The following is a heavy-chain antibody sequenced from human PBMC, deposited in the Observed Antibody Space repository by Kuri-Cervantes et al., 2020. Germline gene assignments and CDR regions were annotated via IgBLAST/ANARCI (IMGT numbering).Heavy chain of an antibody. D-gene: IGHD6-19*01. CDR3: ASELGADIRVAGAFDI. V-gene: IGHV1-3*01. J-gene: IGHJ3*02. CDR2: INAGNGNT. Sequence: ASVKVSCKASGYTFTSYDINWVRQATGQRLEWMGWINAGNGNTKYSQKFQGRVTITRDTSASTAYMELSSLRSEDTAVYYCASELGADIRVAGAFDIWGQGTMVTVSS. CDR1: GYTFTSYD.